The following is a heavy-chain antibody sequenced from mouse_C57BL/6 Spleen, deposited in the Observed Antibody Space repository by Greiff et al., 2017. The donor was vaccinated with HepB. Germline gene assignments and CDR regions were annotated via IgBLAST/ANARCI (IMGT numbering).Heavy chain of an antibody. CDR2: IDPSDSET. J-gene: IGHJ2*01. CDR3: ARGGYGIFDY. D-gene: IGHD2-1*01. CDR1: GYTFTSYW. V-gene: IGHV1-52*01. Sequence: QVQLQQPGAELVRPGSSVKPSCKASGYTFTSYWMHWVKQRPIQGLEWIGNIDPSDSETHYNQKFKDKATLTVDKSSSTAYLQLSSLTSEDSAVYYCARGGYGIFDYWGQGTTLTVSS.